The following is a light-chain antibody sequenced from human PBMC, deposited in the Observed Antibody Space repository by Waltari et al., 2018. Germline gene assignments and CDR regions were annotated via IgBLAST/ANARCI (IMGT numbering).Light chain of an antibody. J-gene: IGLJ1*01. CDR2: EDI. CDR1: SSDVGTYNL. Sequence: QSALTQPASVSGSPGQTITISCTGTSSDVGTYNLVSWYQQHPGKAPTLMIYEDIKRPSGVSHRFSGSKSGNTASLTISWLQAEDEADYYCCSYAPTNSYVFGTGTKVTVL. CDR3: CSYAPTNSYV. V-gene: IGLV2-23*01.